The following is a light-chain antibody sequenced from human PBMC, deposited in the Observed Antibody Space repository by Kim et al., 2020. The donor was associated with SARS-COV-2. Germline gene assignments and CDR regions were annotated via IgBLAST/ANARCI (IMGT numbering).Light chain of an antibody. V-gene: IGLV3-1*01. CDR1: KLGDKY. CDR2: QDT. CDR3: QAWDRRNVV. Sequence: SYELTQPPSVSASPGQTVSITCSGDKLGDKYACWYQQKPGQSPVLVIYQDTKRRSGIPERCSGSNSGNTATLTISRTQAKDEADYYCQAWDRRNVVFGGGTQLTVL. J-gene: IGLJ3*02.